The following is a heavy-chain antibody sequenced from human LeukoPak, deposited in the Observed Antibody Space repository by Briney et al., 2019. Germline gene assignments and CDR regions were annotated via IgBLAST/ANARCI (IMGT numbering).Heavy chain of an antibody. CDR3: ARDSGYYYDSSGYYYEPYYFDY. J-gene: IGHJ4*02. Sequence: GASVKVSCKASGYTFTSYYMHWVRQAPGQGLEWMGIINPSGGSTSYAQKFQGRVTMTRDTSISTAYMELSRLRSDDTAVYYCARDSGYYYDSSGYYYEPYYFDYWGQGTLVTVSS. V-gene: IGHV1-46*01. CDR2: INPSGGST. D-gene: IGHD3-22*01. CDR1: GYTFTSYY.